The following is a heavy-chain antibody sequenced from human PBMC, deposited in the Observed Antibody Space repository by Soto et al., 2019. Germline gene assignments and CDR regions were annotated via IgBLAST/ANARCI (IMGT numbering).Heavy chain of an antibody. CDR3: TTYPVTMIVVVPSSF. D-gene: IGHD3-22*01. CDR2: IKQDGSEK. CDR1: GFTFRNYG. J-gene: IGHJ4*02. Sequence: GGSLRLSCAASGFTFRNYGMNWVRQAPGKGLEWVANIKQDGSEKYYVDSVKGRFTISRDNAKNSLYLQMNSLRAEDTAVYYCTTYPVTMIVVVPSSFWGQGTLVPVSS. V-gene: IGHV3-7*01.